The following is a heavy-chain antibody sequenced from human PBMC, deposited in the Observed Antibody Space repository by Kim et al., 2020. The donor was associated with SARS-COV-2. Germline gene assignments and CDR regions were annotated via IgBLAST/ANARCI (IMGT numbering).Heavy chain of an antibody. CDR2: RT. V-gene: IGHV1-46*01. CDR3: ARNNLDAFDI. J-gene: IGHJ3*02. Sequence: RTGTPQKFQGRATMTRDTATSTVYMELSSLRSEDTAVYYCARNNLDAFDIWGQGTMVTVSS.